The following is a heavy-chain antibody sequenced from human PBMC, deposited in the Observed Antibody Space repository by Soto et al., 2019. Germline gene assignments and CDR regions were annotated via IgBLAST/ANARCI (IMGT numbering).Heavy chain of an antibody. J-gene: IGHJ4*02. V-gene: IGHV5-10-1*01. D-gene: IGHD2-2*02. Sequence: GGSLKISCKGSGYIFNNYWITWVRHLPGKGLEWLGRIHPSDSHTNYNPSFQGHVTISTDKSISTAYLQWNSLKASDTAMYYCARLGAISPLDYWGQGTLVTVSS. CDR2: IHPSDSHT. CDR3: ARLGAISPLDY. CDR1: GYIFNNYW.